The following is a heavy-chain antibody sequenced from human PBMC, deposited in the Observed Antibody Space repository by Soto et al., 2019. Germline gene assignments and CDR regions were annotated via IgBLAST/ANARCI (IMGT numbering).Heavy chain of an antibody. Sequence: QVQLVQSGAEVKKPGASVKVSCKASGYTFTSYAMHWVRQAPGQRLEWMGWINAGNGNTKYSQKFQGRVTITRDTSASTAYMELSSLRSEDTAVYYCARAGGQLGRRTLTVSNYYGMDVWGQGTTVTVSS. D-gene: IGHD6-6*01. CDR1: GYTFTSYA. CDR3: ARAGGQLGRRTLTVSNYYGMDV. CDR2: INAGNGNT. V-gene: IGHV1-3*01. J-gene: IGHJ6*02.